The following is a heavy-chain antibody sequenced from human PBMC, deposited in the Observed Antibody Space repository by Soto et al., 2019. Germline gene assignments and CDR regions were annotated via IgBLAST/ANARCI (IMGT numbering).Heavy chain of an antibody. Sequence: QVQLVQSGAEVKKPGASVKVSCKASGYTFTSYYMHWVRQAPGQGLEWMGIINPSGGSTSYAQKFQGSGTMTRDTSTSTVYMELSSLRYEDTAVYYCARPHGDGDSPVGYWGQGTLVTVSS. V-gene: IGHV1-46*01. CDR1: GYTFTSYY. CDR2: INPSGGST. D-gene: IGHD4-17*01. J-gene: IGHJ4*02. CDR3: ARPHGDGDSPVGY.